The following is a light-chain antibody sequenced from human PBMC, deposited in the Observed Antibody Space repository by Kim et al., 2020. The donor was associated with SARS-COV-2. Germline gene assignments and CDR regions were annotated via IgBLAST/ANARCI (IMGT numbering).Light chain of an antibody. CDR3: SSYAGSGLGV. CDR2: EVN. J-gene: IGLJ3*02. V-gene: IGLV2-23*02. Sequence: QSALTQPASVSGSPGQSITISCTGTNSDVGSYNLVSWYQQHPGKAPKLMIYEVNHRPSGVSDRFSGSKSGNTASLTISGLQAEDEADYYCSSYAGSGLGVFGGGTQLTVL. CDR1: NSDVGSYNL.